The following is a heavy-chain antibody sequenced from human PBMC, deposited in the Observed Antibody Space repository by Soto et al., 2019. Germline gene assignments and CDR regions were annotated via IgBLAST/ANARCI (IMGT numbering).Heavy chain of an antibody. Sequence: ASVKVSCKASGYTFTGNYIHWVRQAPGQGLEWMGWVNPDNGGTTSAQKFQGRVTMTRDTSVTTAYMELSRLTSDDTAVYYCARDPRPPSGWLGFWEYGMDIWGQGTTVTVSS. D-gene: IGHD3-3*01. CDR2: VNPDNGGT. CDR1: GYTFTGNY. V-gene: IGHV1-2*02. J-gene: IGHJ6*02. CDR3: ARDPRPPSGWLGFWEYGMDI.